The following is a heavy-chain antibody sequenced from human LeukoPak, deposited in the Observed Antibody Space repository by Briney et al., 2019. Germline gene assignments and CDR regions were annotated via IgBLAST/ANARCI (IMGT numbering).Heavy chain of an antibody. D-gene: IGHD6-19*01. CDR1: GGSFSGYY. V-gene: IGHV4-34*01. CDR3: ARAYSSGWHDAFDI. CDR2: INHSGST. J-gene: IGHJ3*02. Sequence: PSETLSLTCAVYGGSFSGYYWSWIRQPPGKGLEWIGEINHSGSTNYNPSLKSRVTISVDTTKNQVFLKLSPVTAADTAVYYCARAYSSGWHDAFDIWGQGTMVTVSS.